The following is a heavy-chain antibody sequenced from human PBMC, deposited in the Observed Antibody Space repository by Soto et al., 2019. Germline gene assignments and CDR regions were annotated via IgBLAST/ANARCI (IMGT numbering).Heavy chain of an antibody. D-gene: IGHD1-1*01. CDR2: ITDSGSGT. CDR3: AQCPRMATTGNYFHY. J-gene: IGHJ4*02. V-gene: IGHV3-23*01. CDR1: AFPFSTYA. Sequence: EVQLLESGGGLVQPGGSLRLSCAASAFPFSTYAMAWVRQAPGKGLEWVSGITDSGSGTYYADSVRGRFTISRDNSRSTLYLQLSSLRVDDTAVYYCAQCPRMATTGNYFHYWGQGTLVSVSS.